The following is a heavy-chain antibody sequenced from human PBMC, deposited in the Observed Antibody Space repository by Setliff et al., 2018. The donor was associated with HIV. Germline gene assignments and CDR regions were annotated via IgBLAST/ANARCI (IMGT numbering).Heavy chain of an antibody. V-gene: IGHV4-38-2*01. Sequence: SETLSLTCAVSGYSIRDNLFWGWVRQPPGKGLEWIGSIFYTGTTYYNPSLKSRVTLSLDTSKNQFSLELTSVTAADTAVYYCARHDCGGDCSINWFDPWGQGTLGTVS. J-gene: IGHJ5*02. CDR1: GYSIRDNLF. D-gene: IGHD2-21*02. CDR2: IFYTGTT. CDR3: ARHDCGGDCSINWFDP.